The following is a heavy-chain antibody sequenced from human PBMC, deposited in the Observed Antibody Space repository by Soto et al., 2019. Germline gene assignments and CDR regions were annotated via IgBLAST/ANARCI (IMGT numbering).Heavy chain of an antibody. D-gene: IGHD6-19*01. CDR1: GFTFTNYA. CDR2: ISGSGGTA. J-gene: IGHJ3*01. CDR3: VKEGSGWYSRGPLDF. Sequence: EVQLLESGGGLVQPGGSLRLSCAASGFTFTNYAMNWVRQAPGKGLEWVSVISGSGGTAYYAGSVKGRFTISIDNSNNMLYLQMNSLRAEDTAKYYCVKEGSGWYSRGPLDFWGRGTMVTVSS. V-gene: IGHV3-23*01.